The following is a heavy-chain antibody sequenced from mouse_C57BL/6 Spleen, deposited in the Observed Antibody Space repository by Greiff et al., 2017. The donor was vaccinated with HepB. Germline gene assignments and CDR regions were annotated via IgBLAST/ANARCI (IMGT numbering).Heavy chain of an antibody. J-gene: IGHJ4*01. V-gene: IGHV3-6*01. CDR3: ARNYGSNWDYAMDY. CDR2: ISYDGSN. D-gene: IGHD1-1*01. Sequence: EVQLQESGPGLVKPSQSLSLTCSVTGYSITSGYYWNWIRQFPGNKLEWMGYISYDGSNNYNPSLKNRISITRDTSKNQFFLKLNSVTTEDTATYYCARNYGSNWDYAMDYWGQGTSVTVSS. CDR1: GYSITSGYY.